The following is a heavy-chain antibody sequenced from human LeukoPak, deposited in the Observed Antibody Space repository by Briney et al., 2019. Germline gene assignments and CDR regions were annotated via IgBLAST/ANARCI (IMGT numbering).Heavy chain of an antibody. CDR3: ARRIAVAGKDYYYGMDV. D-gene: IGHD6-19*01. CDR2: IYYSGST. J-gene: IGHJ6*02. V-gene: IGHV4-39*07. CDR1: GGSISSSSYY. Sequence: SETLSLTCTVSGGSISSSSYYWGWIRQPPGKGLEWIGSIYYSGSTYYNPSLKSRVTISVDTSKNQFSLKLSSVTAADTAVYYCARRIAVAGKDYYYGMDVWGQGTTVTVSS.